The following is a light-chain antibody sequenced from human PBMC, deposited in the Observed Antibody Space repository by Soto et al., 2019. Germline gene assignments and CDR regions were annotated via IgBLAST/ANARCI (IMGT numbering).Light chain of an antibody. CDR1: SSDVGAYTY. Sequence: QSALTQPASVSGSPGQSITISCTGTSSDVGAYTYVSWYQQHPRKAPKLIIYEVSHRPSGVSNRFSGSKSGNTASLTISGLQADDEADYFCSSYASGNTLYVFGAGTKLTVL. CDR2: EVS. CDR3: SSYASGNTLYV. V-gene: IGLV2-14*01. J-gene: IGLJ1*01.